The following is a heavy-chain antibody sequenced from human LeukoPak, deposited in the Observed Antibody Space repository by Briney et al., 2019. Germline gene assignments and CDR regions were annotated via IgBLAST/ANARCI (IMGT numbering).Heavy chain of an antibody. V-gene: IGHV3-23*01. J-gene: IGHJ4*02. Sequence: GGSLRLSCAASGFTFSRSAMTWVRQTPGKGLDWVSSISSSGNTYYADSVKGRFTISRDNSKNMLYLQMNSLRAEDTAVYYCVKGRASEDGLDFWGRGTLVTVSS. CDR1: GFTFSRSA. D-gene: IGHD5-24*01. CDR3: VKGRASEDGLDF. CDR2: ISSSGNT.